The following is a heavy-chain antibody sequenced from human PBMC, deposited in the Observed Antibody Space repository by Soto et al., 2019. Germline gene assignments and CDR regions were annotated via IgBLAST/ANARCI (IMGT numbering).Heavy chain of an antibody. V-gene: IGHV4-30-4*01. CDR1: GASIRSGRYY. CDR2: IYYTGTT. CDR3: ATVLHDYGTNWVDS. D-gene: IGHD5-12*01. Sequence: QVQLQESGPRLVKPSQTLSLTCSVSGASIRSGRYYWSWIRQSPGRGLEWIGYIYYTGTTHYNPAVKSRVNILLDKSKDQFSLTLAAVSAADTAIYYFATVLHDYGTNWVDSWGQGTQVTVSS. J-gene: IGHJ5*01.